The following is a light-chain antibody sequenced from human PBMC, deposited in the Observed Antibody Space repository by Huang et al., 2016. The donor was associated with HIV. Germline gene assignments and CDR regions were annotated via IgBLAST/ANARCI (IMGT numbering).Light chain of an antibody. CDR1: QGVRTN. J-gene: IGKJ4*01. CDR3: QQYNDWPPLT. CDR2: GAS. V-gene: IGKV3D-15*01. Sequence: EIVMTQSPASLSASLGERATLSCRTSQGVRTNVAWYQQKPGQAPTLLIFGASTRATGTPPRFSGSGSGTEFTLTITSLQSADSAVYYCQQYNDWPPLTFGGGTKVEI.